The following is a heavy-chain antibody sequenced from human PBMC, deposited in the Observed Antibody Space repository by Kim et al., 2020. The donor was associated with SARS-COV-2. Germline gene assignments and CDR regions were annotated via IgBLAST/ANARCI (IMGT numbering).Heavy chain of an antibody. V-gene: IGHV3-9*01. D-gene: IGHD6-13*01. J-gene: IGHJ5*02. CDR2: I. CDR3: AKGSIAAAEGP. Sequence: IGYADSVKGRFTISRDNAKNSLYLQMNSLRAEDTALYYCAKGSIAAAEGPWGQGTLVTVSS.